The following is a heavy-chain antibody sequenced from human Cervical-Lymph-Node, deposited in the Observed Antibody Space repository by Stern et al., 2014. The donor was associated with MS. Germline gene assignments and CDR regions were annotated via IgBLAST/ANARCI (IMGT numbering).Heavy chain of an antibody. CDR3: AREATRIIVVIDY. Sequence: QVQLVQSGAKMKKPGASVKVSCKASGYAFTGFFIHWVRQVPGQGLEWMGRLNPNNDEPTYAQNFQDRVNLTRDTSISTAYLELSRLTSADTSVYYCAREATRIIVVIDYWGQGTQFTVSS. V-gene: IGHV1-2*06. J-gene: IGHJ4*02. CDR1: GYAFTGFF. D-gene: IGHD2/OR15-2a*01. CDR2: LNPNNDEP.